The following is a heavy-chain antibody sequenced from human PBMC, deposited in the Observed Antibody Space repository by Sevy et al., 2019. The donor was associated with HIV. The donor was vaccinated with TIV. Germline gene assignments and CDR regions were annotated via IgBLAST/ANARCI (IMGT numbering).Heavy chain of an antibody. D-gene: IGHD2-15*01. J-gene: IGHJ4*02. CDR1: GFTFSSYG. Sequence: GGSLRLSCAASGFTFSSYGMHWVRQAPGKGLQWVAVIWFDGSYKYYADSVKGRFTVSRDNSKNTLYLQMNSLRAEDTAVYSCASGGKDRGMGSKDYWGQGTLVTVSS. V-gene: IGHV3-33*01. CDR3: ASGGKDRGMGSKDY. CDR2: IWFDGSYK.